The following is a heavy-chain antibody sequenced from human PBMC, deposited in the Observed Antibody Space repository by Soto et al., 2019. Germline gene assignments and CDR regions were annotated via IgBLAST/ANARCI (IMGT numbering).Heavy chain of an antibody. Sequence: APVKVSSKASGYTFTSYGISSVRQAPGQGLEWMGWISAYNGNTNYAQKLQGRVTMTTDTSTSTAYMELRSLRSDDTAVYYCARHAMVRGVITPSYFGYWGQGTLVTVSP. CDR3: ARHAMVRGVITPSYFGY. D-gene: IGHD3-10*01. V-gene: IGHV1-18*01. CDR1: GYTFTSYG. J-gene: IGHJ4*02. CDR2: ISAYNGNT.